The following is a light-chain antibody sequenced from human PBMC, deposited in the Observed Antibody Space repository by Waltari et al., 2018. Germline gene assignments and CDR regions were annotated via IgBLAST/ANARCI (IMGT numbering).Light chain of an antibody. V-gene: IGLV7-46*01. CDR1: TGAVTSGHY. CDR2: DTS. Sequence: QAVVTQEPSLTVSPGGTVTLTCGSRTGAVTSGHYPYGFQPKPGQVPKTLIYDTSKKPPWTPARVSGSLRGGRAALTLSGAQAEDEAEYYCLLWYSGARWVFGGGTKLSVL. CDR3: LLWYSGARWV. J-gene: IGLJ3*02.